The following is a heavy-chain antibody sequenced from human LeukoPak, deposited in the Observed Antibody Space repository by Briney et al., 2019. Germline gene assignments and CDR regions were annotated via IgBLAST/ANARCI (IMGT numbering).Heavy chain of an antibody. Sequence: ASVKVSCKASGYTFTGYCMHWVRQATGQGLEWMGWMNPNSGNTGYAQKFQGRVTMTRNTSISTAYMELSGLRSEDTAVYYCARGNWFDPWGQGTLVTVSS. CDR1: GYTFTGYC. V-gene: IGHV1-8*02. J-gene: IGHJ5*02. CDR2: MNPNSGNT. CDR3: ARGNWFDP.